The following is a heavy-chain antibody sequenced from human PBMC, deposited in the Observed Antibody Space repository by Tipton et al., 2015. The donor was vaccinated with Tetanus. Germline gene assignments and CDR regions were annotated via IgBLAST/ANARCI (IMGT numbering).Heavy chain of an antibody. CDR3: ASQGSLMITFGGVIVQDY. J-gene: IGHJ4*02. CDR2: IYYSGST. V-gene: IGHV4-39*01. Sequence: TLSLTCTVSGGSISSSSYYWGWIRQPPGKGLEWIGSIYYSGSTYYNPSLKSRVTISVDTSKNQISLKLSSVTAADTAVYYCASQGSLMITFGGVIVQDYWGQGTLVTVSS. CDR1: GGSISSSSYY. D-gene: IGHD3-16*02.